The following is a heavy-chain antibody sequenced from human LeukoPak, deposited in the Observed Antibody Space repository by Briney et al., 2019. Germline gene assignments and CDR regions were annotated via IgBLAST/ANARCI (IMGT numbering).Heavy chain of an antibody. J-gene: IGHJ4*02. CDR1: GFTFRDYA. V-gene: IGHV3-23*01. CDR2: FSAGGNRT. Sequence: GGSLRLSCAASGFTFRDYAMTWVRQAPGKGPEWVSTFSAGGNRTYYADSVKGRFIITRDNSKNTLYLQMNSLRAEDTAVYYCAKAYGSGVWGQGTLVTVSS. D-gene: IGHD3-10*01. CDR3: AKAYGSGV.